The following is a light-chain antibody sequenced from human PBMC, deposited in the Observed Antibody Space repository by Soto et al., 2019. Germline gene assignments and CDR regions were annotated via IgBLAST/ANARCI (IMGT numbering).Light chain of an antibody. V-gene: IGLV2-14*01. Sequence: QSALTQPASVSGSPGQSITISCTGTTNDVGDYNYVAWYQQHSGKVPRLMIYEVSNRPPGVSYRFSGSKSGSTASLAITGLQAEDEADYYCQSYDSSLSGVVFGGGTKLTVL. J-gene: IGLJ2*01. CDR1: TNDVGDYNY. CDR3: QSYDSSLSGVV. CDR2: EVS.